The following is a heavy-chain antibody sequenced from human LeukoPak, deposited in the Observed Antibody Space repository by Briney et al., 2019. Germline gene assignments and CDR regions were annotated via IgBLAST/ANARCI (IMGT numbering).Heavy chain of an antibody. D-gene: IGHD6-25*01. CDR2: IFGSGGSA. J-gene: IGHJ4*02. Sequence: GGSLRLSCAASGFTFGSYAMYWVRQAPGKGLEWVSGIFGSGGSAHYADSVKGRFTISRDNSKNTEYLQMDSLRAEDTATYYCAKTTTGYSSGRYPAWPIDYWGQGTLVTVSS. CDR1: GFTFGSYA. CDR3: AKTTTGYSSGRYPAWPIDY. V-gene: IGHV3-23*01.